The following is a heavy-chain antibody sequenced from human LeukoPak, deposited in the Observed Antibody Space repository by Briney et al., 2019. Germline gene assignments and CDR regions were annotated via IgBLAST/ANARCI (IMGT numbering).Heavy chain of an antibody. V-gene: IGHV4-31*03. Sequence: NASQTLSLTCTVSGGSISSGGYYWSWIRQHPGKGLEWIGYIYYSGSTYYNPSLKSRVTMSVDTSKNQFSLKLSSVTAADTAVYYCARDWGYYYDSSGYSPDAFDIWGQGTMVTVSS. CDR2: IYYSGST. J-gene: IGHJ3*02. D-gene: IGHD3-22*01. CDR3: ARDWGYYYDSSGYSPDAFDI. CDR1: GGSISSGGYY.